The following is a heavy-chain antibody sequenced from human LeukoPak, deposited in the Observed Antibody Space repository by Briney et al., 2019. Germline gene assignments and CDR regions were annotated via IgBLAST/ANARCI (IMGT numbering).Heavy chain of an antibody. CDR1: GGSISSSNW. J-gene: IGHJ3*02. CDR2: IYHSGST. CDR3: AREKVSWGAHDAFDI. D-gene: IGHD3-16*01. V-gene: IGHV4-4*02. Sequence: SGTLSLTCAVSGGSISSSNWWSWVRQPPGKGLEWIGEIYHSGSTNHNPSLKSQVTISVDKSKNQFSLELSSVTAADTAVYYCAREKVSWGAHDAFDIWGQGTMVTVSS.